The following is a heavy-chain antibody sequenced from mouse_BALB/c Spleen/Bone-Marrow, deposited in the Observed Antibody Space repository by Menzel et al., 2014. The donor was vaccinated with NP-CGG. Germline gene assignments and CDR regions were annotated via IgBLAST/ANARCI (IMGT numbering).Heavy chain of an antibody. CDR2: IAPGSGST. CDR1: GYTFTSYW. V-gene: IGHV1S41*01. Sequence: DLVKPGASVKLSCKASGYTFTSYWINWIKQGPGQGLEWIGRIAPGSGSTYYNEMFKGKATLTVDTSSSTAYIQLSSLSSEDSAVYFCARGGDYDPFAYWGQGTLVTVSA. CDR3: ARGGDYDPFAY. D-gene: IGHD2-4*01. J-gene: IGHJ3*01.